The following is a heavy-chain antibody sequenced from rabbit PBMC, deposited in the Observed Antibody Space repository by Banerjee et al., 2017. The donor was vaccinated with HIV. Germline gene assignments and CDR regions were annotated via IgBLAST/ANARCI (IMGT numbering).Heavy chain of an antibody. Sequence: QEQLEESGGDLVKPEGSLTLTCTASGFSFINYYYMCWVRQAPGKGLEWIACIDAGGSASTNYASWAKGRFTISRSTSLNTVDLKMTSLTAADTATYFCARDADYGGYGYAYFNLWGPGTLVTVS. CDR2: IDAGGSAST. V-gene: IGHV1S45*01. D-gene: IGHD6-1*01. CDR1: GFSFINYYY. CDR3: ARDADYGGYGYAYFNL. J-gene: IGHJ4*01.